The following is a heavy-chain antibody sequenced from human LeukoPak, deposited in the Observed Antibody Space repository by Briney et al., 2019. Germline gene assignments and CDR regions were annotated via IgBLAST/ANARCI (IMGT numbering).Heavy chain of an antibody. V-gene: IGHV3-48*01. CDR1: GFTFSSYS. D-gene: IGHD5-18*01. CDR2: ISSSSSTI. J-gene: IGHJ4*02. Sequence: PGGSLRLSCAASGFTFSSYSMNWARQAPGKGLEWVSYISSSSSTIYYADSVKGRFTISRDSAKNSLYLQMNSLRAEDTAVYYCARDIQLWTFDYWGQGTLVTVSS. CDR3: ARDIQLWTFDY.